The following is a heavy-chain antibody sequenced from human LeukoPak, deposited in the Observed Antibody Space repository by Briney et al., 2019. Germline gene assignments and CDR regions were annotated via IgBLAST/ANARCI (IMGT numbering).Heavy chain of an antibody. Sequence: GESLKISCKSSGNSFTNYWIGWVRQMPGKGLEWMGIIYPGDSCTRYSPSFQGQVTISVDKSISTAYLQWRSLKASDTAMYYCARQKDYSHYFDYWGQGTLVTVSS. CDR1: GNSFTNYW. CDR2: IYPGDSCT. CDR3: ARQKDYSHYFDY. J-gene: IGHJ4*02. D-gene: IGHD4-11*01. V-gene: IGHV5-51*01.